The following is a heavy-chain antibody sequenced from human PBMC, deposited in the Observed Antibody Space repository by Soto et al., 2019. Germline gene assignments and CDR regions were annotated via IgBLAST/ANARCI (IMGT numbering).Heavy chain of an antibody. D-gene: IGHD6-19*01. CDR2: ISWNSGSI. CDR3: AKSLWLEVPYYYYYYGMDV. V-gene: IGHV3-9*01. J-gene: IGHJ6*02. CDR1: GFTFDDYA. Sequence: GGSLRLSCAASGFTFDDYAMHWVRQAPGKGLEWVSGISWNSGSIGYADSVKGRFTISRDNAKNSLYLQMNSLRAEDTALYYCAKSLWLEVPYYYYYYGMDVWGQGTTVTVSS.